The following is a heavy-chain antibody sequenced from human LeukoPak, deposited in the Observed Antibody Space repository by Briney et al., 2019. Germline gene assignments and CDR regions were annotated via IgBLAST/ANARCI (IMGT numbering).Heavy chain of an antibody. CDR1: GYTFTGYY. V-gene: IGHV1-2*02. J-gene: IGHJ4*02. CDR2: INPNSGGT. D-gene: IGHD3-10*01. CDR3: ARGNYYGSGSYQN. Sequence: ASVKVSCKASGYTFTGYYMHWVRQAPGQGLEWMGWINPNSGGTNYAQKFQGRVTMTRDTSTSTAYMELSRLRSDDTAVYYCARGNYYGSGSYQNWGQGTLVTVSS.